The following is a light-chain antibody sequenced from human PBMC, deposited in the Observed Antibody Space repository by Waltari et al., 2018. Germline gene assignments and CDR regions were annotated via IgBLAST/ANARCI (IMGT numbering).Light chain of an antibody. Sequence: EIVLTQSPDTLSLSPGERATLSCRASQSVGGYLAWYQHKPGQAPRLLISGASNRATGITARFSGSGSGTDVTFTISSLEPEDFAVYYCQQRAGWPLYSFGQGTRLEI. V-gene: IGKV3-11*01. CDR3: QQRAGWPLYS. J-gene: IGKJ2*01. CDR2: GAS. CDR1: QSVGGY.